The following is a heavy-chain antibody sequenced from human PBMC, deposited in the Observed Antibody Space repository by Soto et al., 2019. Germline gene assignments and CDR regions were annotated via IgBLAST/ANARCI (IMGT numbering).Heavy chain of an antibody. J-gene: IGHJ4*02. CDR3: ARRYSSSLDF. D-gene: IGHD6-13*01. CDR1: GGSISSYY. Sequence: SETLSLTCTVSGGSISSYYWSWIRQPPGKGLEWIGYIFYSGSTNYNPSLKSRVTISIGTSKNQLSLKLSSVTAADTAVYYCARRYSSSLDFWGQGTLVTVSS. CDR2: IFYSGST. V-gene: IGHV4-59*08.